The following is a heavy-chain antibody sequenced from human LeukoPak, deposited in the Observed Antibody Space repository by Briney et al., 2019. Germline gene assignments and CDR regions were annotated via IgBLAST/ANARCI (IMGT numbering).Heavy chain of an antibody. D-gene: IGHD3-22*01. CDR2: FHHSGTN. Sequence: KPSETLSLNCAVSGGSINSYYWRWIRPPPGGGLEWIAFFHHSGTNNYNPSVKGRVTISFDTSKNHLSLDLRSVTAADTATYYCATVLYGSNGFDYWGRGTLVTVAA. J-gene: IGHJ4*02. CDR1: GGSINSYY. V-gene: IGHV4-59*01. CDR3: ATVLYGSNGFDY.